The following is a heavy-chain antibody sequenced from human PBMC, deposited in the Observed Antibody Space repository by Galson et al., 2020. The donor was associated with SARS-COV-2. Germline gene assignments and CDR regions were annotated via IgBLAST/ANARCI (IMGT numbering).Heavy chain of an antibody. CDR3: ASRSSSGWYWGDYYYYGMGV. CDR1: GYTLTELS. D-gene: IGHD6-19*01. Sequence: ASVKVSCKVSGYTLTELSMHWVRQAPGQGLEWMGWMNPNSGNTGYAQKFQGRVTMTRNTSISTAYMELSSLRSEDTAVYYCASRSSSGWYWGDYYYYGMGVWGQGTRVTVSS. J-gene: IGHJ6*02. V-gene: IGHV1-8*01. CDR2: MNPNSGNT.